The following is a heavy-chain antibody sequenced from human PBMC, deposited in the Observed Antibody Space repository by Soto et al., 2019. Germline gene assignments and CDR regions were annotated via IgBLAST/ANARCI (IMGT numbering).Heavy chain of an antibody. Sequence: GASVKVSCKASGYTFTISCISWVRQAPGQGLEWMGWIRTSNGNTNYAKNFQGRVTMTTDTSTSTAYMELRSLRSDDTAVYYFARGAFGDVSFDYWSQGTQDTVSS. V-gene: IGHV1-18*01. CDR2: IRTSNGNT. J-gene: IGHJ4*02. D-gene: IGHD3-10*01. CDR1: GYTFTISC. CDR3: ARGAFGDVSFDY.